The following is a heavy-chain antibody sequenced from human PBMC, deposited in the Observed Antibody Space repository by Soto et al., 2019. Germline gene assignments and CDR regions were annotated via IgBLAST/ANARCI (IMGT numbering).Heavy chain of an antibody. CDR2: IFYSGST. V-gene: IGHV4-31*03. CDR1: SGCIRRGGPY. D-gene: IGHD4-4*01. CDR3: ARSYYNSYVYGY. Sequence: SVTLSLNCPVCSGCIRRGGPYWRWILQHPGTGLEWIGNIFYSGSTYYNPSLKSRVNISVDTSKNQFSLKLTSVTAADTAVYFCARSYYNSYVYGYWGQGTLVTVSS. J-gene: IGHJ4*02.